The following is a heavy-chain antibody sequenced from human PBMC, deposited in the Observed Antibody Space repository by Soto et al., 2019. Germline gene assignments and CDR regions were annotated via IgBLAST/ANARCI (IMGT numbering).Heavy chain of an antibody. Sequence: PSETLSLTCTVSGGSISSGGYYWSWIRQHPGKGLEWIGYIYYSGSTYYNPSLKSRVTISVDTSKNQFSLKLSSVTAADTAVYYCARTQTVTTKVYYYYYGMDVWGQGTTVTVSS. CDR1: GGSISSGGYY. V-gene: IGHV4-31*03. J-gene: IGHJ6*02. CDR3: ARTQTVTTKVYYYYYGMDV. CDR2: IYYSGST. D-gene: IGHD4-17*01.